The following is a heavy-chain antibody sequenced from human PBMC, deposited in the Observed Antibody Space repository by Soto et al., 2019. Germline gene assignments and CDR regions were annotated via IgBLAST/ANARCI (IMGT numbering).Heavy chain of an antibody. CDR1: GGSVNSGSYF. CDR3: ARDHNFDTTGYPLDY. Sequence: PSETLSLTCTVSGGSVNSGSYFWSWIRQPPGKGLEWIGYIYYTGNTDYNPSLNSRVTISLDTSKNQFSLKLSSVTAADTAVYYCARDHNFDTTGYPLDYWGQGTLVTVS. D-gene: IGHD3-22*01. J-gene: IGHJ4*02. CDR2: IYYTGNT. V-gene: IGHV4-61*01.